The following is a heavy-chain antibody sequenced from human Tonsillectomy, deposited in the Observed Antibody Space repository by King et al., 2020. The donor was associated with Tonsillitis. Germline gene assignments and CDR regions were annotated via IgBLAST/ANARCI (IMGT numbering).Heavy chain of an antibody. CDR1: GFTFDDYA. V-gene: IGHV3-9*01. CDR3: AKDRAGTIVWGFGY. D-gene: IGHD1-1*01. J-gene: IGHJ4*02. CDR2: ICWNSCSI. Sequence: VQLVESGGGLVQPGRSLRLSCAASGFTFDDYAMHWVRHAPGKGLVWVSGICWNSCSIGAVASVKGRFTISRDNAKNSLYLHMNSLRAEDTALYYCAKDRAGTIVWGFGYWGQGTLVTVSS.